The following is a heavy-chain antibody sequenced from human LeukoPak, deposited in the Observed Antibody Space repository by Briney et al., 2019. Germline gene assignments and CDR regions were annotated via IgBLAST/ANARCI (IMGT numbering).Heavy chain of an antibody. V-gene: IGHV4-59*12. Sequence: SETLSLTCTVSGDSISSYYWSWIRQPPGKGLEWIGYIYYTGSTNYNPSLKSRVTISVDTSKNQFSLKLSSVTAADTAVYYCARDRIAVAAFDYWGQGTLVTVSS. D-gene: IGHD6-19*01. J-gene: IGHJ4*02. CDR1: GDSISSYY. CDR3: ARDRIAVAAFDY. CDR2: IYYTGST.